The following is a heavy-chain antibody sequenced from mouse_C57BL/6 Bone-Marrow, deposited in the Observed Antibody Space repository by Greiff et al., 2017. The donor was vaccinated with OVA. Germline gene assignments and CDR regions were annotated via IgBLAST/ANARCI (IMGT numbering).Heavy chain of an antibody. D-gene: IGHD1-1*02. CDR3: ARRWFFDY. Sequence: QVQLQQSGPGLVQPSQSLSITCTVSGFSLTSYGVHWVRQSPGKGLEWLGVIWSGGSTDYNAALISRLSISKDNSKSQVFFKMNSLQADDTAIYYCARRWFFDYWGQGTTLTVSS. J-gene: IGHJ2*01. V-gene: IGHV2-2*01. CDR1: GFSLTSYG. CDR2: IWSGGST.